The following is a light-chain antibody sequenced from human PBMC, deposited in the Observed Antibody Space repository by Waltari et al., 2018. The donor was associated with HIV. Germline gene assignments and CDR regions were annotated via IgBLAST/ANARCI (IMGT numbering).Light chain of an antibody. CDR1: QSISDW. V-gene: IGKV1-5*03. Sequence: DTQMTQSPSTLSASVGGRVTITCRASQSISDWLAWYQQKPGRAPNLLIYQASKLKSGVPSRFSGGASGKEFTLTISGLQPEDFATYFRQQYNSYPLTFGRGTEVEIK. J-gene: IGKJ4*02. CDR3: QQYNSYPLT. CDR2: QAS.